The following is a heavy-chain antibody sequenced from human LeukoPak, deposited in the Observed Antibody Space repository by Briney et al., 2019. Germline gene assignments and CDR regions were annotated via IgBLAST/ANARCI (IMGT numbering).Heavy chain of an antibody. CDR1: GGSINGYY. Sequence: PSETLSLTCTVSGGSINGYYWSWIRQPPGEGLEWIGNIYYSGTTSYNPSLESRVIISVDMSKNQFSLKLRSVTAADTAVYYCARDFLPPHYTATIRPDWYFDLWGRGSLVTDSS. D-gene: IGHD5-12*01. V-gene: IGHV4-59*01. CDR3: ARDFLPPHYTATIRPDWYFDL. J-gene: IGHJ2*01. CDR2: IYYSGTT.